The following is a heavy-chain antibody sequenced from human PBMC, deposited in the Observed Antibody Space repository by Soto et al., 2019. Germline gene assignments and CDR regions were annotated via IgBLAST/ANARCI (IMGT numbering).Heavy chain of an antibody. CDR1: GFTFSSYG. V-gene: IGHV3-30*18. CDR2: ISYDGSNK. Sequence: QVQLVESGGGVVQPGRSLRLSCAASGFTFSSYGMHWVRQAPGKGLEWVAVISYDGSNKYYGDSVKGRFTISRDNSKNTLYLQMNSHRAADTAVYYCANDSYSNYVRYSYDYGMDVWGQGTTVIVSS. D-gene: IGHD4-4*01. J-gene: IGHJ6*02. CDR3: ANDSYSNYVRYSYDYGMDV.